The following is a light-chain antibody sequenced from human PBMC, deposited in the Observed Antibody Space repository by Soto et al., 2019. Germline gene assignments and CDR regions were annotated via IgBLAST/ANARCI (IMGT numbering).Light chain of an antibody. CDR3: QQYGSSLLT. V-gene: IGKV3-20*01. CDR1: QSVSSSY. Sequence: VLAQSPGTLSLSPGERASLSCRASQSVSSSYLAWYQQKPGQAPRLLIYGASSRATGIPDRFSGSGSGTDFTLTISRLEPEDFAVYYCQQYGSSLLTFGGGTKVDIK. CDR2: GAS. J-gene: IGKJ4*01.